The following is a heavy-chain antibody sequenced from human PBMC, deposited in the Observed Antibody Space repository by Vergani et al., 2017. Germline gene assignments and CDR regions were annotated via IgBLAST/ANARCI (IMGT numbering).Heavy chain of an antibody. D-gene: IGHD3-22*01. Sequence: QVQLVQSGAEVKKPGSSVKVSCKASGGTFSSYAISWVRQAPGQGLEWMGGINPNSGGTNYAQKFQGRVTMTRDTSISTAYMELSRLRSDDTAVYYCARDQYYYDSSGYSLGDYYYGMDVWGQGTTVTVSS. V-gene: IGHV1-2*02. J-gene: IGHJ6*02. CDR3: ARDQYYYDSSGYSLGDYYYGMDV. CDR1: GGTFSSYA. CDR2: INPNSGGT.